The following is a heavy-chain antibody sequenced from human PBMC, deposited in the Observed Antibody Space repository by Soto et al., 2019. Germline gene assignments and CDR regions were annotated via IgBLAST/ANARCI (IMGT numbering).Heavy chain of an antibody. Sequence: EAQLVESGGGLVQPGGSLRLSCAASGFTFSNYEMHWVRQAPGKGLEYVSGISNNGAHTDYAKSVKGRFTISRDNSENTLYLQMGSLRAEDMALYYCARRTRPDFYYMDVWGKGTTVTVSS. V-gene: IGHV3-64*01. CDR1: GFTFSNYE. CDR3: ARRTRPDFYYMDV. J-gene: IGHJ6*03. CDR2: ISNNGAHT. D-gene: IGHD6-6*01.